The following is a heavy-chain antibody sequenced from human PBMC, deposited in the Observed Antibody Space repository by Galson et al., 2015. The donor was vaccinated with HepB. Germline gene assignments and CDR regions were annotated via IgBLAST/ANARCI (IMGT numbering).Heavy chain of an antibody. D-gene: IGHD3-16*01. CDR2: IYDSGST. CDR3: AREGAIMAMDV. V-gene: IGHV4-59*01. J-gene: IGHJ6*02. Sequence: ETLSLTCTLSGGSMRAYYWSWIRQPPGKGLEWIGRIYDSGSTNYNPSLESRVTISVDTSKNQFSLKLNSVTAADTAVYYCAREGAIMAMDVWGQGTTVAVS. CDR1: GGSMRAYY.